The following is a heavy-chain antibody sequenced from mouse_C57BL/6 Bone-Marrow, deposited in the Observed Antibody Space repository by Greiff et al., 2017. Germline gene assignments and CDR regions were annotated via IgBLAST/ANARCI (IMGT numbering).Heavy chain of an antibody. CDR2: IDPSDSYT. Sequence: QVQLKESGAELVMPGASVKLSCKASGYTFTSYWMHWVKQRPGQGLGWIGEIDPSDSYTNYNQKFQGKATLTVDKSSSTAYMQLSSLTSEDSAVYYCTRGGITTVVDWCFAVWGTRTTVNVSS. D-gene: IGHD1-1*01. J-gene: IGHJ1*03. CDR1: GYTFTSYW. CDR3: TRGGITTVVDWCFAV. V-gene: IGHV1-69*01.